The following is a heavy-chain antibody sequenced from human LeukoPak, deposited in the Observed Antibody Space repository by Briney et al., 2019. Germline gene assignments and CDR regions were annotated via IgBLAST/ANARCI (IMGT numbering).Heavy chain of an antibody. D-gene: IGHD2-15*01. Sequence: GGSLRLSCAASGFTFSSYAMSWVRQAPGEGLEWVSAISGSGGSTYYADSVKGRFTISRDNSKKTLYLQMNSLRAEATAVYYCAKDQSATLVWYFDLWGRGTLVTVSS. CDR3: AKDQSATLVWYFDL. CDR1: GFTFSSYA. V-gene: IGHV3-23*01. J-gene: IGHJ2*01. CDR2: ISGSGGST.